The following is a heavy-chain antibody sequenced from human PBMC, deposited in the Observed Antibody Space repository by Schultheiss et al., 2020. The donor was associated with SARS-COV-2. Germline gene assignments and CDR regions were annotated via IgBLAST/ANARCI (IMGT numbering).Heavy chain of an antibody. J-gene: IGHJ6*02. CDR2: ISSSSSYI. CDR1: GFTFSSYG. Sequence: GGSLRLSCAASGFTFSSYGMHWVRQAPGKGLEWVSSISSSSSYIYYADSVKGRFTISRDNAKNSLYLQMNSLRAEDTAVYYCAREIVATTVTTFYYYYYGMDVWGQGTTVTVSS. CDR3: AREIVATTVTTFYYYYYGMDV. D-gene: IGHD4-11*01. V-gene: IGHV3-21*01.